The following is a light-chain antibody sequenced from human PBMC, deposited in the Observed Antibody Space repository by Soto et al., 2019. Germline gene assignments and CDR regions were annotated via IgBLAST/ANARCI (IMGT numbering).Light chain of an antibody. J-gene: IGLJ2*01. V-gene: IGLV2-14*01. CDR1: RDDIGAYDY. CDR2: EVT. CDR3: NSYTNSSDVV. Sequence: QSVLRHPRSACWSPGHSITISCAGTRDDIGAYDYVSWYQQHPGNAPKLLVYEVTNRPSGVSDRFSVSKSGNTASLTISGLQAEDEADYYCNSYTNSSDVVFGGGTKVTAL.